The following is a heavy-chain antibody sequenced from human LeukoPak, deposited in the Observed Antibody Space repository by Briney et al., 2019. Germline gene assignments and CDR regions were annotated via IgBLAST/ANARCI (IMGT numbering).Heavy chain of an antibody. CDR1: GFTFSSYG. V-gene: IGHV3-30*18. D-gene: IGHD6-19*01. J-gene: IGHJ4*02. CDR3: AKPYSSGWRPTKYYFDY. CDR2: ISYDGSNK. Sequence: GGSLRLSCAASGFTFSSYGMHWVRQAPGKGLEWVAVISYDGSNKYYADSVKGRFTISRDNSKNTLYLQMSSLRAEDTAVYYCAKPYSSGWRPTKYYFDYWGQGTLVTVSS.